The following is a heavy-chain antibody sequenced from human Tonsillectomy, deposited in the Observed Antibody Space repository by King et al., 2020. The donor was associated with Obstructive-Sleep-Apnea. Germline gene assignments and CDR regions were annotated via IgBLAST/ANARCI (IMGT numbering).Heavy chain of an antibody. CDR3: ARFGDDFWSGYYTPFDY. CDR2: IFYSGST. CDR1: GGSISSYY. D-gene: IGHD3-3*01. J-gene: IGHJ4*02. V-gene: IGHV4-59*01. Sequence: VQLQESGPGLVKPSETLSLTCTVSGGSISSYYWSWIRQPPGRGLEWIGYIFYSGSTNYNPSLQSRVTISVDTSKNQFSLKRSSVTAADTAVYYCARFGDDFWSGYYTPFDYWGQGTLVTVSS.